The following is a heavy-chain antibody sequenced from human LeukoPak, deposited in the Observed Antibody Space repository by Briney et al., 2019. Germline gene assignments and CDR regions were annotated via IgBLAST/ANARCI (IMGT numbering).Heavy chain of an antibody. Sequence: SQTLSLTCTVSGGSISSGDYYWSWIRQPPGKGLEWIGYIYYSGSTYYNPSLKSRVTISVDTSKNQFSLKLRSVTAADTAVYYCARDYRGPLVVAAYGSFDYWGQGTLVTVSS. CDR2: IYYSGST. V-gene: IGHV4-30-4*01. J-gene: IGHJ4*02. CDR3: ARDYRGPLVVAAYGSFDY. CDR1: GGSISSGDYY. D-gene: IGHD2-15*01.